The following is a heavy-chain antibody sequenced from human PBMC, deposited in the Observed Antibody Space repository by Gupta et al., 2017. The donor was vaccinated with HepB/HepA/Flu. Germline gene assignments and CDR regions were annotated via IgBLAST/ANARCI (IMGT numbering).Heavy chain of an antibody. D-gene: IGHD3-16*01. J-gene: IGHJ4*02. V-gene: IGHV4-34*01. Sequence: QVQLQQWGAGLLKPSETLSLTCALNAGSFSGYYWSWIRQSPKKGLEWIGDINLSGSTNYSPSLKSRVSISLDTSKNEFSLTLTSVTAADTALYFCARRSPHAKQGGFDYWGQGTLVTVSS. CDR2: INLSGST. CDR1: AGSFSGYY. CDR3: ARRSPHAKQGGFDY.